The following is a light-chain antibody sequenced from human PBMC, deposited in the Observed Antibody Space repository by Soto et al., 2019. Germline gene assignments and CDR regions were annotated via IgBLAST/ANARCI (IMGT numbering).Light chain of an antibody. Sequence: DIQMTQSPSTLSASVGDRVTITCRASQSISSWLAWYQQKPGKAPKLLIYGASSRATGIPDRFSGSGSGTDFTLTISRLEPEDFAVYYCQQYGSSPGTFGQGTKVDIK. CDR2: GAS. J-gene: IGKJ1*01. V-gene: IGKV1-5*01. CDR3: QQYGSSPGT. CDR1: QSISSW.